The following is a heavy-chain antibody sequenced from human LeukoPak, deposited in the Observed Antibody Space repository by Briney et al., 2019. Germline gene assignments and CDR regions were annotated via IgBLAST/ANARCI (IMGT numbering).Heavy chain of an antibody. V-gene: IGHV4-34*01. CDR1: GGSFSGYY. J-gene: IGHJ6*03. Sequence: SETLSLTCAVYGGSFSGYYWSWIRQPPGKGLEWIGEINHSGSTNYNPSLKSRVTISVDTSKNQFSLKLSSVTAADTAVYYCAGSAAVTTGNYYYYYMDVWGKGTTVTVSS. CDR3: AGSAAVTTGNYYYYYMDV. D-gene: IGHD4-17*01. CDR2: INHSGST.